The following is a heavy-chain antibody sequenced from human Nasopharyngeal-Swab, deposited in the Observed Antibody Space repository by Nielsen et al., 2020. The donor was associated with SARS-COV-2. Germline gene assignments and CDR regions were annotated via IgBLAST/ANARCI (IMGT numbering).Heavy chain of an antibody. D-gene: IGHD5-18*01. CDR1: GFTFSSYG. CDR2: ISYDGSNK. Sequence: GESLKISCAASGFTFSSYGMHWVRQAPGKGLEWVAVISYDGSNKYYADSVKGRFTISRDNAKNSLYLQMDSLRAEDTAVYYCAREDGDTAMVSGMDVWGQGTTVTVSS. V-gene: IGHV3-30*03. J-gene: IGHJ6*02. CDR3: AREDGDTAMVSGMDV.